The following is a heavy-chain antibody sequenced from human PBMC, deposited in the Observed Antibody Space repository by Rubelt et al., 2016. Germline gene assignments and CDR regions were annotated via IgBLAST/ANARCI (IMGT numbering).Heavy chain of an antibody. Sequence: EVQLVESGGGLVQPGGSLRLSCATSGFTFSSYWMHWVRQAPGKGLEWVSYISSSNNIIYYADSVKGRFTISRDNAKNSLYLQMNSLRAEDTAVYYCARALYDDYDWFDPWGQGTLVTVSS. J-gene: IGHJ5*02. D-gene: IGHD4-17*01. CDR1: GFTFSSYW. CDR2: ISSSNNII. CDR3: ARALYDDYDWFDP. V-gene: IGHV3-48*04.